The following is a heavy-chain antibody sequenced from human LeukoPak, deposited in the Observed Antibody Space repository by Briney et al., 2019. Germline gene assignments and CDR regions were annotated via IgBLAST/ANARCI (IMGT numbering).Heavy chain of an antibody. Sequence: GGSLTPSWAPAGLTLSSYWMHWVRQAPGKGRVWVSRISDGGSTTTYADSVKGRFTISRDNAKNTLYLQMNGLRAEDTAVYYCSRSAYYDGSGNYYDYWGQGTLVTVSS. D-gene: IGHD3-22*01. CDR3: SRSAYYDGSGNYYDY. V-gene: IGHV3-74*01. CDR2: ISDGGSTT. CDR1: GLTLSSYW. J-gene: IGHJ4*02.